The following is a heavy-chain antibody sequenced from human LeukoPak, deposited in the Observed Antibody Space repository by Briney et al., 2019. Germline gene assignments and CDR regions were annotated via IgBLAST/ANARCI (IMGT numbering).Heavy chain of an antibody. CDR2: ISSSGSGI. Sequence: GGSLRLSCAASGFTFSSYAINWVRQAPARGLERVSYISSSGSGIYYADSVNGRFTISRDNSKNTLYLQMNSLRAEDTAVFYWAKEACGGDCYSDYFDYWGQGTLVTVSS. V-gene: IGHV3-23*01. D-gene: IGHD2-21*02. J-gene: IGHJ4*02. CDR1: GFTFSSYA. CDR3: AKEACGGDCYSDYFDY.